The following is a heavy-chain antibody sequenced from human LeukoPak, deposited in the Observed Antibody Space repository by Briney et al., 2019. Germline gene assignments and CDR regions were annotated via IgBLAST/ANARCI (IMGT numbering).Heavy chain of an antibody. CDR1: GGTISSYY. J-gene: IGHJ4*02. CDR2: IYYSGST. CDR3: ARETLGYSDY. V-gene: IGHV4-59*01. Sequence: SETLSLTCTVSGGTISSYYWSWIRQPPGKGLEWIGYIYYSGSTNYNPSLKSRVTISVDTSKNQFSLKLSSVTAADTAVYYCARETLGYSDYWGQGTLVTVSS. D-gene: IGHD7-27*01.